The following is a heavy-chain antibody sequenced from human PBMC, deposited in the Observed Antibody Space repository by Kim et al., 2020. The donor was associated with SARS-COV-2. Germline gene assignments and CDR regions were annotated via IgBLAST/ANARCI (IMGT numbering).Heavy chain of an antibody. CDR1: GLTFSDYY. CDR2: ITKSSGYT. Sequence: GGSLRLSCAASGLTFSDYYMSWIRQAPGKGLEWVSYITKSSGYTDYADSVKGRFTISRDDAKNSLYLQMNSLRAEDAAVYYCASGDGYWGRGTLVTVSS. CDR3: ASGDGY. J-gene: IGHJ4*02. D-gene: IGHD3-3*01. V-gene: IGHV3-11*03.